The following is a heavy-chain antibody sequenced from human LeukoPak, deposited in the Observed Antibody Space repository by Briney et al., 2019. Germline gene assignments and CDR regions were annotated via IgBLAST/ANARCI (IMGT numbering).Heavy chain of an antibody. CDR2: INPNSGGT. Sequence: ASVKVSCKASGYTFTGCYMHWVRQAPGQGLEWMGWINPNSGGTNYAQKFQGWVTMTRDTSISTAYMELSRLRSDDTAVYYCARMMYSRGGYYFDYWGQGTLVTVSS. J-gene: IGHJ4*02. CDR3: ARMMYSRGGYYFDY. CDR1: GYTFTGCY. D-gene: IGHD6-13*01. V-gene: IGHV1-2*04.